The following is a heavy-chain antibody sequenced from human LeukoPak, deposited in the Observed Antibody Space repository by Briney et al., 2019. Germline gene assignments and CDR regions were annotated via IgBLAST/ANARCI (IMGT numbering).Heavy chain of an antibody. CDR3: ATMVARWWFDP. Sequence: SETLSLTCTVSGGSVSSGSYYWSWIRQPPGKGLEWIGYIHYSGSTNYNPSLRSRVTISVDTSKNQFSLKLSSVTAADTAVYYCATMVARWWFDPWGQGTLVTASS. CDR2: IHYSGST. V-gene: IGHV4-61*01. CDR1: GGSVSSGSYY. J-gene: IGHJ5*02. D-gene: IGHD2-15*01.